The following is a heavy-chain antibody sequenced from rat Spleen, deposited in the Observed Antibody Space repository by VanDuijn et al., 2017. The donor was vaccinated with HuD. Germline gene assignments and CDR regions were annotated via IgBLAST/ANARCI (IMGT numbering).Heavy chain of an antibody. Sequence: EVQLVESGGGLVQPGRSLKLSCSVSGFTFSDYYMAWVRQAPKKGLEWVASISYEGSSNYEGDSVKDRFTISRDNAKSTLYLQKNSLKSDDTATYYCARHKLGFAYWGKGTLVTVSS. CDR2: ISYEGSSN. J-gene: IGHJ3*01. CDR3: ARHKLGFAY. V-gene: IGHV5-22*01. CDR1: GFTFSDYY.